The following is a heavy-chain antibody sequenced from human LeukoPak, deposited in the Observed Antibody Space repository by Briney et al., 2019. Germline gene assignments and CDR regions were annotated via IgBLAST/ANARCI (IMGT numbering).Heavy chain of an antibody. CDR1: GGSISSGSYY. CDR3: ARHPPRDGSAFDY. J-gene: IGHJ4*02. Sequence: SEALSLTCTVSGGSISSGSYYWGWIRQPPGKGLEWIASMYYSGTTFYSPSLKSRVTISVDTSKNQLSLKLGSVTAADTAVYYCARHPPRDGSAFDYRGQGTLVPVSS. CDR2: MYYSGTT. V-gene: IGHV4-39*01.